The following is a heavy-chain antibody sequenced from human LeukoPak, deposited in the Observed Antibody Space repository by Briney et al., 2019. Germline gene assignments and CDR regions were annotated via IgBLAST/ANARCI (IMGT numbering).Heavy chain of an antibody. CDR2: ISAYNGNT. CDR1: GYTFTSYG. CDR3: AREESGWYVPPYY. J-gene: IGHJ4*02. Sequence: GASVKSSCKASGYTFTSYGISWGRQAPGQGLKGMGWISAYNGNTNYAQKLQGRVTMTTDTSTSTAYMELRSLRSDDTAVYYCAREESGWYVPPYYWGQGTLVTVSS. V-gene: IGHV1-18*04. D-gene: IGHD6-19*01.